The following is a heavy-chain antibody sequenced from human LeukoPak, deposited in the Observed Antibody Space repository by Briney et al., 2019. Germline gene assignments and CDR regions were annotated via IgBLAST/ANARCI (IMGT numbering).Heavy chain of an antibody. V-gene: IGHV4-59*01. D-gene: IGHD3-9*01. CDR2: IYYSGST. Sequence: SETLSLTCTVSGGSLSSYYWSWIRQPPGKGLEWIGYIYYSGSTNYNPSLKSRVTISVDTSKNQFSLRLSSVTAADTAVYYCARGRLRYFDWSGAFDIWGQGTMVTVSS. CDR1: GGSLSSYY. J-gene: IGHJ3*02. CDR3: ARGRLRYFDWSGAFDI.